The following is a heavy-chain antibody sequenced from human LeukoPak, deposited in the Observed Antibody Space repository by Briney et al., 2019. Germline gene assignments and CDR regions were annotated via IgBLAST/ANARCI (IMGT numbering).Heavy chain of an antibody. Sequence: SETLSLTCAVYGGSFSGYYWSWIRQPPGKGLERIGEINHSGSTNYNPSLKSRVTISVDTSKSQFSLKLTSVTAADTAVYYCARNRSYGYKYWGQGTLVTVSS. V-gene: IGHV4-34*01. CDR1: GGSFSGYY. CDR3: ARNRSYGYKY. J-gene: IGHJ4*02. D-gene: IGHD5-18*01. CDR2: INHSGST.